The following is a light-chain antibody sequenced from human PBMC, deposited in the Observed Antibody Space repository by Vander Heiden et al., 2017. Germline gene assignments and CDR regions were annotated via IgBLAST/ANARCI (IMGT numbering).Light chain of an antibody. CDR3: NSRTPTTHVV. J-gene: IGLJ3*02. CDR2: DVI. CDR1: LNDIGADNY. Sequence: QAALTQPVSLSGSPGQSITISCTGSLNDIGADNYVSWYQQHPGKAPKLIIYDVIYRPSGISDRFSGSKSGNTASLSISGLQPEDEADYYCNSRTPTTHVVFGGGTKVTVL. V-gene: IGLV2-14*01.